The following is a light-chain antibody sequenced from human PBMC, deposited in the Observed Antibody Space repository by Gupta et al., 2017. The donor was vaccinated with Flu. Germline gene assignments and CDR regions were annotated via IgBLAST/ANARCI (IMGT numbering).Light chain of an antibody. V-gene: IGKV3-20*01. CDR3: QIYGNSPLFT. CDR2: DAS. CDR1: QSVRSSY. J-gene: IGKJ3*01. Sequence: EIVLTQSPATLSLSPGGRATLSCRASQSVRSSYLAWYQQKPGQAPRLLIYDASIRATGIPDRFSGSGFGTDFTLTISRLEREDFAVYYCQIYGNSPLFTFGPGTKVDIK.